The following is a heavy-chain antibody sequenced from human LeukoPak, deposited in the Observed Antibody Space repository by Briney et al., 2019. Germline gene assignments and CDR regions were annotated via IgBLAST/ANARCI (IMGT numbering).Heavy chain of an antibody. D-gene: IGHD6-13*01. V-gene: IGHV3-33*06. J-gene: IGHJ4*02. CDR3: AKEGEYSSSPGTFDY. Sequence: PGGSLRLSCAASGFTFSSYGMHWVRQAPGKGLEWVAVIWYDGSNKYYADSVKGRFTISRDNSKNTLYLQMNSLRAEDTAVYYCAKEGEYSSSPGTFDYWGQGTLVTVSS. CDR2: IWYDGSNK. CDR1: GFTFSSYG.